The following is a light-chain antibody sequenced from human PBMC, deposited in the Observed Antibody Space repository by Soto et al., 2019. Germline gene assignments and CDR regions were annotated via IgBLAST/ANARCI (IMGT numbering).Light chain of an antibody. J-gene: IGLJ1*01. CDR2: EVS. CDR3: SSYTSSSTYV. CDR1: SSDVGSYNR. V-gene: IGLV2-18*02. Sequence: QSVLTQPPSVSGSPRQSVTISCTGTSSDVGSYNRVSWYQQPPGTAPKLMIYEVSNRPSGVPDRFSGSKSGNTASLTISGLQAEDEADYYCSSYTSSSTYVFGTGTKVTAL.